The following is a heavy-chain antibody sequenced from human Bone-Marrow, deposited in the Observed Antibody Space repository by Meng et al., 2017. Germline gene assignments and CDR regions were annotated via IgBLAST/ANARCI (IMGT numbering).Heavy chain of an antibody. Sequence: GGYLRHSCAASGFTFSSYSMNWVRQAPGKGLEWVSSISSSSSYIYYADSVKGRFTISRDNSKNTLYLQMNSLRAEDTAVYYCARSGRYCSSTSCYYHYYGMDVWGQGTTVTVSS. CDR3: ARSGRYCSSTSCYYHYYGMDV. D-gene: IGHD2-2*01. CDR2: ISSSSSYI. CDR1: GFTFSSYS. J-gene: IGHJ6*02. V-gene: IGHV3-21*01.